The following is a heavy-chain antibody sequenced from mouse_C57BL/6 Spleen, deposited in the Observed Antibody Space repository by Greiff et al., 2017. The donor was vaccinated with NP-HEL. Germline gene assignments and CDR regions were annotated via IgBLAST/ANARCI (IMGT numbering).Heavy chain of an antibody. CDR2: IRNKANGYTT. CDR3: ARWPYYYDSSRYYYAMDY. J-gene: IGHJ4*01. V-gene: IGHV7-3*01. CDR1: GFTFTDYY. Sequence: EVQRVESGGGLVQPGGSLSLSCAASGFTFTDYYMSWVRQPPGKALEWLGFIRNKANGYTTEYSASVKGRFTISRDNSQSILYLQMNALRTEDSATDYCARWPYYYDSSRYYYAMDYWGQGTSVTVSS. D-gene: IGHD1-1*01.